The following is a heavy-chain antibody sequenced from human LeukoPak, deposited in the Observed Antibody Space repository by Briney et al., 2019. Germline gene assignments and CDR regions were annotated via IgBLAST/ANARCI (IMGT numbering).Heavy chain of an antibody. J-gene: IGHJ4*02. Sequence: QAGGSLRLSCAASGFTFSTYAMSWVRQAPGKGLEWVSAISGGGGNTYYADSVRGRFTISRDNSKNTLYLHMSSLRAEDTAVYYCAKGRYDSTGYRYFDYWGQGTLVTVSS. CDR3: AKGRYDSTGYRYFDY. CDR2: ISGGGGNT. D-gene: IGHD3-22*01. V-gene: IGHV3-23*01. CDR1: GFTFSTYA.